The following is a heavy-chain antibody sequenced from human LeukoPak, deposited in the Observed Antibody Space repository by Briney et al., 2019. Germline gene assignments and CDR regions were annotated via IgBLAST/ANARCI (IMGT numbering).Heavy chain of an antibody. J-gene: IGHJ4*02. CDR3: ARARDLTMIDY. V-gene: IGHV4-39*07. D-gene: IGHD3-22*01. CDR2: IYYSGST. CDR1: GGSISSSSYY. Sequence: SETLSLTCTVSGGSISSSSYYWGWIRQATGKGLEWFRSIYYSGSTYYNPSLRSRVTISVDTSKNQFSLNLSSVTAADTAVYYCARARDLTMIDYWGQGTLVAVSA.